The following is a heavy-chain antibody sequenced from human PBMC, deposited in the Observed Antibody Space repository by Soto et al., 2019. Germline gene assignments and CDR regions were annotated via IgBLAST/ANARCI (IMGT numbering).Heavy chain of an antibody. CDR1: GGSISSGGYY. CDR3: ARVLNGISTAAFNI. CDR2: IYYSGST. D-gene: IGHD3-3*02. Sequence: QVQLQESGPGLVKPSQTLSLTCTVSGGSISSGGYYWSWIRQHPGKGLEWIGYIYYSGSTYYNPSLKSRVTISVDTSKNQFSLKLSSVTVADTAVYYCARVLNGISTAAFNIWGQGTMVTVSS. J-gene: IGHJ3*02. V-gene: IGHV4-31*03.